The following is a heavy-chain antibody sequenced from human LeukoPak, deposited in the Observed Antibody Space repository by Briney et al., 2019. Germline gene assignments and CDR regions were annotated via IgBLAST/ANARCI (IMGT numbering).Heavy chain of an antibody. CDR1: GGSFSGYY. Sequence: PSETLPLTCAVYGGSFSGYYWSWIRQPPGKGLEWIGEINHSGSSNYNPSLKSRVTISVDTSKNQFSLKLSSVTAADTAVYYCARGEDGDYYFQYWGQGTLVTVSS. D-gene: IGHD4-17*01. CDR3: ARGEDGDYYFQY. V-gene: IGHV4-34*01. J-gene: IGHJ1*01. CDR2: INHSGSS.